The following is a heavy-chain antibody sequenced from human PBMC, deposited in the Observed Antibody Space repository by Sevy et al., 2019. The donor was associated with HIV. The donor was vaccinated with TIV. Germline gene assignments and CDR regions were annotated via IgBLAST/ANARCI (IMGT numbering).Heavy chain of an antibody. CDR1: GFTFSSYA. D-gene: IGHD4-17*01. Sequence: GGSLRLSCAASGFTFSSYAMHWVHQAPGKGLEWVAVISYDGSNKYYADSVKGRFTISRDNSKNTLYLQMNSLRGEDTAVYYCARTYGDYGLDYWGQGTLVTVSS. J-gene: IGHJ4*02. CDR3: ARTYGDYGLDY. CDR2: ISYDGSNK. V-gene: IGHV3-30-3*01.